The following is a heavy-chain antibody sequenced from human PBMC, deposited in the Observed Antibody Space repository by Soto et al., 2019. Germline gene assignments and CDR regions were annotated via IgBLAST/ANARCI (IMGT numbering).Heavy chain of an antibody. V-gene: IGHV3-23*01. J-gene: IGHJ5*02. CDR3: AKGDRSYCGADCYSDH. CDR2: ISGSGGTT. Sequence: GGSLRLSCAASGFTFNNYAMNWVRQAPGKGLEWVSGISGSGGTTYYADPVKGRFTISRDNSRNTLYLQMISLRAGDTAVFYCAKGDRSYCGADCYSDHWGQGTLVTVSS. CDR1: GFTFNNYA. D-gene: IGHD2-21*02.